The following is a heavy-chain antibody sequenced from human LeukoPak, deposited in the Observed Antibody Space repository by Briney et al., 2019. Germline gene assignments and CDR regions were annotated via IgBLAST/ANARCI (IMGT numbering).Heavy chain of an antibody. Sequence: GGSLRLSCAASGFTVSSSYMTWVRQAPGKGLEWVSVIRSGGSTVYADSMKGRFTISRDNSKNTLYLQLNSLRAEDTAVYYCAREGSGRTAYNDGLDVWGQGTMVTVSS. D-gene: IGHD3-10*01. J-gene: IGHJ3*01. CDR2: IRSGGST. V-gene: IGHV3-53*01. CDR1: GFTVSSSY. CDR3: AREGSGRTAYNDGLDV.